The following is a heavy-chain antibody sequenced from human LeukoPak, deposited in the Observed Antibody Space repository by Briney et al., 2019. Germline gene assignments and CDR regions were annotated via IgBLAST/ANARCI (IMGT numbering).Heavy chain of an antibody. CDR2: ISYDGSDK. Sequence: GRSLRLSCAASAFTFNIYAMHWVRQAPGKGLEWVAVISYDGSDKYYADSVKGRFTISRDNSNNTLYLQMNSLRVEDTAVYYCAKVNRGGYDSFDYWGQGTLVTVSS. CDR3: AKVNRGGYDSFDY. J-gene: IGHJ4*02. D-gene: IGHD5-12*01. CDR1: AFTFNIYA. V-gene: IGHV3-30*04.